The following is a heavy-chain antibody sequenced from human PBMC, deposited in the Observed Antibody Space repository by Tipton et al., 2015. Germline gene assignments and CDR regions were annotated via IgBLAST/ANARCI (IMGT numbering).Heavy chain of an antibody. CDR3: ACQDYDSLTRDYQTVDY. J-gene: IGHJ4*02. V-gene: IGHV4-38-2*01. D-gene: IGHD3-9*01. CDR2: ISHSGNT. Sequence: LVQPSETLSLTCAVSAYPISSDYYWGWIRQPPGKGLEWIGSISHSGNTYYNPSLKSRVTMSRDTSKNQFSLKLTSVTAADTAVYYCACQDYDSLTRDYQTVDYWGQGTLVTVSS. CDR1: AYPISSDYY.